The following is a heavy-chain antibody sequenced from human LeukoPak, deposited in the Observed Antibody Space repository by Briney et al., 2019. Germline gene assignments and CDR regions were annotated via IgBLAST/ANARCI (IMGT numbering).Heavy chain of an antibody. CDR1: GGSISSYY. CDR3: ASATMVKYYFDY. J-gene: IGHJ4*02. D-gene: IGHD3-10*01. Sequence: SETLSLTCTVSGGSISSYYWSWIRQPPGKGLEWIGYIYYVGSTNYSPPLKSRVTISGDASKNQFSLKLSSVTGADTAVYYCASATMVKYYFDYWGQGILVTVSS. CDR2: IYYVGST. V-gene: IGHV4-59*01.